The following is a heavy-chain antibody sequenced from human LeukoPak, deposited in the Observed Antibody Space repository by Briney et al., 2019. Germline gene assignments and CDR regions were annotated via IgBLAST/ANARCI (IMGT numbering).Heavy chain of an antibody. D-gene: IGHD6-6*01. CDR1: GYAFTSYG. J-gene: IGHJ4*02. V-gene: IGHV1-18*01. Sequence: ASVKVSCKASGYAFTSYGISWVRQAPGQGLEWMGWISAYNGNTNYAQKLQGRVTMTTDTSTSTSYMELRSLRSDDTAVYYCARSAVAYSISRPTDYWGQGTLVTVSS. CDR3: ARSAVAYSISRPTDY. CDR2: ISAYNGNT.